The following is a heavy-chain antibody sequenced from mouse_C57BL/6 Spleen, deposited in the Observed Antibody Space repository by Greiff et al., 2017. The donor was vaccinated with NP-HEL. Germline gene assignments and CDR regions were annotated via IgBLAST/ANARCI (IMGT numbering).Heavy chain of an antibody. J-gene: IGHJ2*01. CDR3: AKSFYGSNNYFDY. V-gene: IGHV1-64*01. D-gene: IGHD2-10*01. Sequence: QVQLQQPGAELVKPGASVKLSCKASGYTFTSYWMHWVKQRPGQGLEWIGMIHPNSGSTNYNEKFKSKATLTVDKSSSTAYMQLSSLTSEDSAVYSCAKSFYGSNNYFDYWGQGTTLTVSS. CDR1: GYTFTSYW. CDR2: IHPNSGST.